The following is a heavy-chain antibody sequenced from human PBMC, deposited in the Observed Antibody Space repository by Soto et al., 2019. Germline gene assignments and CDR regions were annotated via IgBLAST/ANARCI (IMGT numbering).Heavy chain of an antibody. CDR2: ISAYNGNT. CDR3: ARGFPDYSSSSLDY. D-gene: IGHD6-6*01. CDR1: GYTFTSYG. J-gene: IGHJ4*02. Sequence: ASVKVSCKASGYTFTSYGISWVRQAPGQGLEWMGWISAYNGNTNYAQKLQGRVTMTTDTSTSTAYMELRSPRSDDTAVYYCARGFPDYSSSSLDYWGQGTLVTVSS. V-gene: IGHV1-18*01.